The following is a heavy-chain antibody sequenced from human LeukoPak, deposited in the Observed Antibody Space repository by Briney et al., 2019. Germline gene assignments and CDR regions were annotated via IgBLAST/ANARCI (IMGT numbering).Heavy chain of an antibody. CDR3: ASVIGMAGFFDY. CDR2: IRYDGTNK. CDR1: GFTFSNND. J-gene: IGHJ4*02. V-gene: IGHV3-30*02. Sequence: PGGSLRLSCAASGFTFSNNDMHWVRQAPGKGLEWVAFIRYDGTNKYFADSVKGRFTISRDNSKNTLYLQMNSLRAEDTAVYYCASVIGMAGFFDYWGQGTLVTVSS. D-gene: IGHD6-19*01.